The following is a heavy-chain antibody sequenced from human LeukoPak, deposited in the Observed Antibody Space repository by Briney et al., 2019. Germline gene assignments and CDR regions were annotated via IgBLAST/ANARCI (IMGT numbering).Heavy chain of an antibody. D-gene: IGHD3-10*01. V-gene: IGHV3-9*01. CDR1: GFTFGDYA. CDR3: AKSAGSGYYYYYGMDV. Sequence: GGSLRLSCTASGFTFGDYALSWFRQAPGKGLEWVSGISWNSGSIGYADSVKGRFTISRDNAKNSLYLQMNSLRAEDTALYYCAKSAGSGYYYYYGMDVWGQGTTVTVSS. J-gene: IGHJ6*02. CDR2: ISWNSGSI.